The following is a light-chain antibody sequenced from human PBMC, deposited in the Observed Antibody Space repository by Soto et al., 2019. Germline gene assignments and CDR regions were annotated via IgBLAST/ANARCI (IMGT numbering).Light chain of an antibody. Sequence: EIVLTQSPGTLSLSPGERATLSRRASQSVSSSYLAWYQQKPGQAPSLLIYGASRRATGIPDRFSGSGSGTDFTLTISRLEPEDFAVYYCQQYDSSPITFGQGTRLEIK. CDR2: GAS. CDR1: QSVSSSY. V-gene: IGKV3-20*01. CDR3: QQYDSSPIT. J-gene: IGKJ5*01.